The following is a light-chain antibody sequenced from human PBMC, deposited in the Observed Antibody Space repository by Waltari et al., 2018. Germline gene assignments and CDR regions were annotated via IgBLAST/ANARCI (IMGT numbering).Light chain of an antibody. CDR1: QNLLYTSNNKNS. V-gene: IGKV4-1*01. CDR3: QQYYSIPWT. CDR2: WAS. J-gene: IGKJ1*01. Sequence: DIVMTQSPDSLAVSLGERAPLHCTSSQNLLYTSNNKNSLAWYQQKPGQPPKLLIYWASTRQSGVPDRFGGSGSGTDFTLTISSLQAEDVALYYCQQYYSIPWTFGQGTKVEIK.